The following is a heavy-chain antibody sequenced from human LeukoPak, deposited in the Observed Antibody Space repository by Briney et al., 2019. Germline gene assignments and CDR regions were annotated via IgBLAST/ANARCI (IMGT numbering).Heavy chain of an antibody. CDR2: INWNGGST. CDR1: GFTFDDYG. J-gene: IGHJ6*02. Sequence: GWSLRLYCAASGFTFDDYGMSWVRQAPGKGLEWVSGINWNGGSTGYADSVKGRFTISRDNAKNSLYLQMNSLRAEDTALYYCARELGYCSSTSCYTYGMDVWGQGTTVTVSS. CDR3: ARELGYCSSTSCYTYGMDV. D-gene: IGHD2-2*01. V-gene: IGHV3-20*04.